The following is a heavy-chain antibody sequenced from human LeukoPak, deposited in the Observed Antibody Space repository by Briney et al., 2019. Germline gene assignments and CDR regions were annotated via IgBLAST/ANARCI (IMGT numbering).Heavy chain of an antibody. J-gene: IGHJ6*03. CDR2: IYYSWST. CDR3: ARVRWELLPRLDFYYYYMDV. V-gene: IGHV4-59*01. CDR1: GYSISTYY. Sequence: SETLSLTCTVSGYSISTYYWSWIRQPPGKGVECIMCIYYSWSTNYNPSLKSRVSISVDTYKNQLSLQLSSVPAADPAVYYCARVRWELLPRLDFYYYYMDVWGKETTVTVSS. D-gene: IGHD1-26*01.